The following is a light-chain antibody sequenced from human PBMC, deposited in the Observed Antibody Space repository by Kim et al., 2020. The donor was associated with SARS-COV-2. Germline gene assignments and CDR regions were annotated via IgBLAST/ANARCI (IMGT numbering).Light chain of an antibody. CDR1: SLRTYY. CDR3: NSRDNSGDRVL. Sequence: SSELTQDPAVSVALGQTVRITCQGDSLRTYYASWYQQKPGQAPILVIYGKNNRPSGIPDRFSGSSSGNTASLTVTGAQAVDEADYYCNSRDNSGDRVLFGGGTKLIVL. CDR2: GKN. V-gene: IGLV3-19*01. J-gene: IGLJ2*01.